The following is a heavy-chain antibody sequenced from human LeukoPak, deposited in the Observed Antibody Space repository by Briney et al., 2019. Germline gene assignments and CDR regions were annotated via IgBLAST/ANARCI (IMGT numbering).Heavy chain of an antibody. CDR1: GYTLTELS. CDR2: FDPENGET. V-gene: IGHV1-24*01. Sequence: ASVKVSCKVSGYTLTELSMHWVRQAPGKGLEWMGGFDPENGETIYAQKFQGRVTMTEDTSTNTAYMELSSLRSEDTPVSYSATSLYEYDSSGYYGYWGQGTLVTVSS. D-gene: IGHD3-22*01. CDR3: ATSLYEYDSSGYYGY. J-gene: IGHJ4*02.